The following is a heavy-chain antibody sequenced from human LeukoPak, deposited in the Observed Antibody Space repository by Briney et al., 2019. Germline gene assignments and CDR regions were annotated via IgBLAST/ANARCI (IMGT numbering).Heavy chain of an antibody. CDR1: GFTFRWFE. CDR2: ISSSGSTI. D-gene: IGHD2-15*01. CDR3: ARELPPSN. Sequence: GSLRLSFAASGFTFRWFEINWVRQAPGKGLEWVSYISSSGSTIYYADSVKGRFTISRDNAKNSLYLQMNSLRAEDTAVYYCARELPPSNWGQGTLVTVSS. J-gene: IGHJ4*02. V-gene: IGHV3-48*03.